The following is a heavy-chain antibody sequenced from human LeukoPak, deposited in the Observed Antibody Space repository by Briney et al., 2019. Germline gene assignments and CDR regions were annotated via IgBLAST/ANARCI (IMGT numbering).Heavy chain of an antibody. CDR2: ISSSSSYI. CDR1: GFTFSSYS. V-gene: IGHV3-21*01. Sequence: PGGSLRLSCAASGFTFSSYSMNWVRQAPGKGLEWVSSISSSSSYIYYADSVKGRFTISRDNAKNSLYLQMNSLRAEDTAVYYCAREGYCSSTSCYNNWFDPWGQGTLVTVSP. D-gene: IGHD2-2*01. J-gene: IGHJ5*02. CDR3: AREGYCSSTSCYNNWFDP.